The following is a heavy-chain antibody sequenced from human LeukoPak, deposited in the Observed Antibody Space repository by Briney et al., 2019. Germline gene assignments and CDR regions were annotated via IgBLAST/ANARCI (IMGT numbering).Heavy chain of an antibody. Sequence: GGSLRLSCAASGFTFSSYAMSWVRQAPGKGLEWVSAISGSGGSTYYADFMKGRFTISRDNSKNTLYLQMNSLRAEDTAVYYCAKDRQVTAIFYYFDYWGQGTLVTVSS. D-gene: IGHD2-21*02. V-gene: IGHV3-23*01. CDR2: ISGSGGST. CDR3: AKDRQVTAIFYYFDY. CDR1: GFTFSSYA. J-gene: IGHJ4*02.